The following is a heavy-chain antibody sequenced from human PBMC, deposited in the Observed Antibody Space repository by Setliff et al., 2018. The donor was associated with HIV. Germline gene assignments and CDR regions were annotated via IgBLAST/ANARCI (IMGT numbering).Heavy chain of an antibody. CDR1: GFTFRTFW. V-gene: IGHV3-21*01. Sequence: GGSLRLSCAASGFTFRTFWMSWVRQAPGEGLEWLASISSTGAYTHYADSLKGRFTISRDNAKKSVWLQMNSLRAEDTAVYYCARLPGYCSSSSCYGYLDYWGPGTLVTVSS. D-gene: IGHD2-2*01. J-gene: IGHJ4*02. CDR2: ISSTGAYT. CDR3: ARLPGYCSSSSCYGYLDY.